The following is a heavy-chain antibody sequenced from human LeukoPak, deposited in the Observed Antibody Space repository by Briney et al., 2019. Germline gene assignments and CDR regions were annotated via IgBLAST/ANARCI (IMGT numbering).Heavy chain of an antibody. Sequence: GGSLRLSCAASGFTFSRYWMSWVRQAPGKGLEWVANIKEDGTIKYYVDSVKGPLTIFRDNAKSSVFLQVNSLRAEDTAMYYCARIGYSSSSIDYWGQGTLVTVSS. CDR3: ARIGYSSSSIDY. D-gene: IGHD6-13*01. V-gene: IGHV3-7*01. CDR1: GFTFSRYW. CDR2: IKEDGTIK. J-gene: IGHJ4*02.